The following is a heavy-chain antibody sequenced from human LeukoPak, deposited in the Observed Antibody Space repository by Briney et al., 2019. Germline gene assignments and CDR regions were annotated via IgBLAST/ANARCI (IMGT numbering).Heavy chain of an antibody. CDR1: GFTFSSYN. V-gene: IGHV3-21*01. J-gene: IGHJ4*02. Sequence: GGSLRLSCAASGFTFSSYNMNWVRQAPGKGLEWVSSISSSSGYIYYADSVKGRFTISRDNAKNSLYLQMNSLRAEDTAVDHSAKDRGGNTRDIDYWGQGTLVTVSS. D-gene: IGHD3-10*01. CDR3: AKDRGGNTRDIDY. CDR2: ISSSSGYI.